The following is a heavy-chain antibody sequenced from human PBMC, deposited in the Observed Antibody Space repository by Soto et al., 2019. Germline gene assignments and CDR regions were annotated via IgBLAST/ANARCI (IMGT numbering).Heavy chain of an antibody. J-gene: IGHJ3*02. D-gene: IGHD2-2*01. CDR3: ATGPIVVVPAVHDAFDI. CDR2: FDPEDGET. CDR1: GYTLTELS. V-gene: IGHV1-24*01. Sequence: ASVKVSCKVSGYTLTELSMHWVRQAPGKGLEWMGGFDPEDGETIYAQKFQGRVTMTEDTSTDTAYMELSSLRSEDTAVYYCATGPIVVVPAVHDAFDIWGQGTMVTVSS.